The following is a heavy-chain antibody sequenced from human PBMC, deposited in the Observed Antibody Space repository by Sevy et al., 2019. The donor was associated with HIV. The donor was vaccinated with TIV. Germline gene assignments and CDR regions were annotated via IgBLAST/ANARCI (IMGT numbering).Heavy chain of an antibody. Sequence: SETLSLTCTVSGVSVTSYYWSWIRQPPGKGLEWLGYIDYSGSPTYNPSLKSRVAISGDRSRNQFSLKLTSVTAADTAVYFCARDAGRYRSGWPHPFDDWGQRTRVTVSS. D-gene: IGHD6-19*01. CDR2: IDYSGSP. CDR1: GVSVTSYY. V-gene: IGHV4-59*02. CDR3: ARDAGRYRSGWPHPFDD. J-gene: IGHJ4*02.